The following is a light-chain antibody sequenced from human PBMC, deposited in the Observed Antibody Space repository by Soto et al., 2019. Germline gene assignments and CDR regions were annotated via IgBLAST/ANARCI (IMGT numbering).Light chain of an antibody. V-gene: IGKV1-5*01. CDR1: QSISSW. Sequence: DIQMTQSPSTLSASVGDRVTITCRASQSISSWLAWYQQKPGKAPKLLIYDASSLESGVPSRFSGSVSGTEFTLTISSLQPDDFATYYCQQYISWTFGQGTKVEIK. CDR3: QQYISWT. J-gene: IGKJ1*01. CDR2: DAS.